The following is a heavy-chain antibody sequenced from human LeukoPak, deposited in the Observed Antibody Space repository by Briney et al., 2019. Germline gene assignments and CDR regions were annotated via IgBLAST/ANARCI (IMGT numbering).Heavy chain of an antibody. Sequence: PGGSLRLSCAASGFTFSSYAMHWVRQAPGKGLEYVSAISSNGGSTYYANSVKGRFTISRDNSKNTLYLQMGSLRAEDMAVYYCARASYSSSWYGDWFDPWGQGTLVTVSS. CDR2: ISSNGGST. D-gene: IGHD6-13*01. CDR3: ARASYSSSWYGDWFDP. CDR1: GFTFSSYA. V-gene: IGHV3-64*01. J-gene: IGHJ5*02.